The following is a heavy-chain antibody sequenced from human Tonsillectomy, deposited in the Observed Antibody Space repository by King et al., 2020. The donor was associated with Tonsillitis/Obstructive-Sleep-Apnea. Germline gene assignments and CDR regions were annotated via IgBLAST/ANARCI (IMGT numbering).Heavy chain of an antibody. CDR1: GFTFSSYA. CDR3: ARGFVPQWELMVAFDI. CDR2: VSYDGSNK. V-gene: IGHV3-30*04. D-gene: IGHD1-26*01. Sequence: VQLVESGGGVVQPGRSLRLSCAASGFTFSSYAMHWVRQAPGKGLEWVAVVSYDGSNKYYADSVKGRFTISRDNSKNSLYLQMNSLRAEDTAVYYCARGFVPQWELMVAFDIWGQGTMVTVSS. J-gene: IGHJ3*02.